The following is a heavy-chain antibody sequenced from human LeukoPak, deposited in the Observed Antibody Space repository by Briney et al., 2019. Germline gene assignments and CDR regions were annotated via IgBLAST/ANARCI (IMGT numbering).Heavy chain of an antibody. CDR3: AKDGSGSYFFDY. Sequence: GRSLRLSCAASGFTFSSYGMHWVRQAPGKGLEWVAVISYDGSNKYYADSVKGRFTISRDNSKNTPYLQMNSLRAEDTAVYYCAKDGSGSYFFDYWGQGTLVTVSS. D-gene: IGHD3-10*01. CDR1: GFTFSSYG. V-gene: IGHV3-30*18. J-gene: IGHJ4*02. CDR2: ISYDGSNK.